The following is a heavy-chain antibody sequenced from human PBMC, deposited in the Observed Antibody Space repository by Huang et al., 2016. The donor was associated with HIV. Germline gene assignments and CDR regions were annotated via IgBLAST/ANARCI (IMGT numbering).Heavy chain of an antibody. CDR3: ARLHSPSSLWYFDY. CDR1: GGSTNAFS. D-gene: IGHD6-13*01. CDR2: IYYSGNT. V-gene: IGHV4-59*01. Sequence: QVHLQESGPGLVRPSGTLSLTCSVSGGSTNAFSWSWIRQSPGKGLEWIGSIYYSGNTNYNPSLKSRVTMSIDTSNNQFSLKVNSVTAADTAVYYCARLHSPSSLWYFDYWGQGTLLTVSS. J-gene: IGHJ4*02.